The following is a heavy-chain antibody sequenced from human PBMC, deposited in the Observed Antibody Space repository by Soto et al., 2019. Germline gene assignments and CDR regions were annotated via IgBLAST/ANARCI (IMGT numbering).Heavy chain of an antibody. CDR2: IYWNDDN. V-gene: IGHV2-5*01. J-gene: IGHJ4*02. D-gene: IGHD6-19*01. CDR1: GFSLSSTAVG. CDR3: AHGSGWLSDH. Sequence: QITLKESGPTLVKPTQTLTLTCTFSGFSLSSTAVGVNWIRQPPGKALEWLALIYWNDDNHYSPSLKSRLTVTKDTSKTQVVLTMTNMDPMDTATYYCAHGSGWLSDHWGQGTLVTVSS.